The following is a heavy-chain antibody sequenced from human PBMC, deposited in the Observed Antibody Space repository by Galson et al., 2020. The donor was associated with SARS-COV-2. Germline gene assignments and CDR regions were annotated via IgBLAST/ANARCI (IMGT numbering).Heavy chain of an antibody. J-gene: IGHJ4*02. CDR2: ISSNGGTT. CDR1: GFTFSSYT. CDR3: ARGGQLLFLQVDY. V-gene: IGHV3-64*01. Sequence: GGSLRLSCAASGFTFSSYTLHWVRQAPGKGLEYVSSISSNGGTTYYANSVKGRFTISRDNSKKTLYLQMGGLRAEDMAVYYCARGGQLLFLQVDYWGQGTLVTVSS. D-gene: IGHD1-1*01.